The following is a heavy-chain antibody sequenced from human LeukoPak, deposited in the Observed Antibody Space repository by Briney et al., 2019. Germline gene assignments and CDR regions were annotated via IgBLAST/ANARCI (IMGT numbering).Heavy chain of an antibody. D-gene: IGHD3-22*01. CDR2: ISGDGSNE. J-gene: IGHJ4*02. V-gene: IGHV3-30-3*02. Sequence: GGSLRLSCAACGFIFGNYPMHWVRQAPGKGLEWVAVISGDGSNEHYADSAKGRFTVSRDNAKSTAYLQMNSLRSEDTAVYYCAKNDPDSSEDWGQGTLVTVSS. CDR1: GFIFGNYP. CDR3: AKNDPDSSED.